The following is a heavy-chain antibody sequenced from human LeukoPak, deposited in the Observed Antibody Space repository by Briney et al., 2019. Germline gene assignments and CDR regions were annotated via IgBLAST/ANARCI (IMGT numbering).Heavy chain of an antibody. J-gene: IGHJ4*02. Sequence: SETLSLTCTISGGSVSDDYWSWIRQSPGKGLEWIGYIYHTGSTSYNASLKSQVTIPADTSHNQFSLKLSSVSGADTAVYYCAIKDRPANYYDCSGYYFPFDYWGQGTLVTVSS. V-gene: IGHV4-59*02. CDR2: IYHTGST. D-gene: IGHD3-22*01. CDR1: GGSVSDDY. CDR3: AIKDRPANYYDCSGYYFPFDY.